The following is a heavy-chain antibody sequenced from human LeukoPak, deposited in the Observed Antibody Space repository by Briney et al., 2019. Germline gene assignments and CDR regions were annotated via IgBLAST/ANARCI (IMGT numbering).Heavy chain of an antibody. CDR2: INPNSGGT. CDR3: AKAGPLAYCGGDCYAWYFDL. V-gene: IGHV1-2*02. CDR1: GYTFTGYY. Sequence: ASVKVSCKASGYTFTGYYMHWVRQAPGQGLEWMGWINPNSGGTNYAQKFQGRVTMTRDTSISTAYMELSRRRSDDTAVYYCAKAGPLAYCGGDCYAWYFDLWGRGTLVTVSS. J-gene: IGHJ2*01. D-gene: IGHD2-21*02.